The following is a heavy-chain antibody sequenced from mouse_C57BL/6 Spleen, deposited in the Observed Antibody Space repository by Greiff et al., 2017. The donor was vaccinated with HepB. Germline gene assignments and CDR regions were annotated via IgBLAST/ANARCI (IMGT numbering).Heavy chain of an antibody. CDR1: GFTFSNYW. D-gene: IGHD2-4*01. J-gene: IGHJ3*01. CDR2: IRLKSDNYAT. V-gene: IGHV6-3*01. CDR3: TGGLRLAY. Sequence: DVKLVESGGGLVQPGGSIKLSCVASGFTFSNYWMNWVRQSPEKGLEWVAQIRLKSDNYATHYAESVKGRFTISRDDSKSSVYLQMNNLRAEDTGIYYCTGGLRLAYWGQGTLVTVSA.